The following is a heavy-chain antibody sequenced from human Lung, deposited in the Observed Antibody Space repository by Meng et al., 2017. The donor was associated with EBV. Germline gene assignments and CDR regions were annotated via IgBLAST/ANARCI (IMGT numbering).Heavy chain of an antibody. Sequence: QVHAQQGGAGLVKPSETLSLICFVYGGSFSAYNWGVIRQPPGKGLEWIGEINHSGSTNYNPSLKSRVTVSVDTSKNQLSLKVSSVIAADTAVFYCARVGAYCGGDCYHPRWGQGTLVTVSS. CDR3: ARVGAYCGGDCYHPR. J-gene: IGHJ4*02. CDR2: INHSGST. V-gene: IGHV4-34*01. D-gene: IGHD2-21*02. CDR1: GGSFSAYN.